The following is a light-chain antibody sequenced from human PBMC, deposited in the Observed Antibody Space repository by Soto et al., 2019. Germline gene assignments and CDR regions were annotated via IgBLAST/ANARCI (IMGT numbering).Light chain of an antibody. J-gene: IGKJ1*01. Sequence: IQLTQSPSSLSASVGDRVTITCRASQGISNSLAWYQHKSGQVPKLLIYAASTLQSGVPFRFSGTMSGTDFTLTISGLQPEDVGTYYCQKFDSAPTFGPGTKVEI. CDR3: QKFDSAPT. V-gene: IGKV1-27*01. CDR2: AAS. CDR1: QGISNS.